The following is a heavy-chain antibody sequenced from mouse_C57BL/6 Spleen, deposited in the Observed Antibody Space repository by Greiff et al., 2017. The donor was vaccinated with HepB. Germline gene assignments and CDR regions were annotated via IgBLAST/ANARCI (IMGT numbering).Heavy chain of an antibody. J-gene: IGHJ2*01. CDR3: ARESDYYGSSFFDY. CDR2: ISDGGSYT. V-gene: IGHV5-4*01. CDR1: GFTFSSYA. D-gene: IGHD1-1*01. Sequence: DVHLVESGGGLVKPGGSLKLSCAASGFTFSSYAMSWVRQTPEKRLEWVATISDGGSYTYYPDNVKGRFTISRDNAKNNLYLQMSHLKSEDTAMYYCARESDYYGSSFFDYWGQGTTLTVSS.